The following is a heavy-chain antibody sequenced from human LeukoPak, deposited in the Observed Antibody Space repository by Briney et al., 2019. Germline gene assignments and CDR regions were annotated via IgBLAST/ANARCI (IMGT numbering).Heavy chain of an antibody. CDR1: GGTFSSYA. D-gene: IGHD1-7*01. J-gene: IGHJ4*02. Sequence: GASVKVSCKASGGTFSSYAISWVRQAPGQGLEWMGRIIPILGIANYAQKFQGRVTITADKSTSTAYMELSSLRSEDTAVYYCARDHGITGTTDYFDYWGQGTLVTVSS. CDR2: IIPILGIA. V-gene: IGHV1-69*04. CDR3: ARDHGITGTTDYFDY.